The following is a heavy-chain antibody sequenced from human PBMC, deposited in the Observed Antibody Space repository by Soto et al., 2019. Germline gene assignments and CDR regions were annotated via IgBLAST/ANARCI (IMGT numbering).Heavy chain of an antibody. V-gene: IGHV3-33*01. Sequence: GGSLRLSCAASGFTFSSYGMHWVRQAPGKGLEWVAVIWYDGSNKYYADSVKGRFTISRDNSKNTLYLQMNSLRAEDTAVYYCARVRIGVVAATNDAFDIWGQGTMVTVSS. CDR3: ARVRIGVVAATNDAFDI. D-gene: IGHD2-15*01. CDR2: IWYDGSNK. J-gene: IGHJ3*02. CDR1: GFTFSSYG.